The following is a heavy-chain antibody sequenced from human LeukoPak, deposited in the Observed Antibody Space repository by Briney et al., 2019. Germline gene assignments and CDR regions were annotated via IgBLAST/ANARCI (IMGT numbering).Heavy chain of an antibody. CDR1: GFTFSNYL. D-gene: IGHD1-26*01. CDR3: ARRYSGSPFDY. V-gene: IGHV3-74*01. CDR2: ISTDGSFT. J-gene: IGHJ4*02. Sequence: GGSLRLSCAASGFTFSNYLMHWVRQTPGKGLVWISRISTDGSFTNYADSVKGRFSISRDNAKNTLYLQMNSLRVEDTAVYYCARRYSGSPFDYWGQGTLVTVSS.